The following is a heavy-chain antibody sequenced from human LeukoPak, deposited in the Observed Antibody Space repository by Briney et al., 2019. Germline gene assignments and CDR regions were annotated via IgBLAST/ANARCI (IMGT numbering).Heavy chain of an antibody. D-gene: IGHD3-16*01. CDR3: ARVPALGGGFDY. J-gene: IGHJ4*02. CDR1: GGTSSSYA. V-gene: IGHV1-69*04. Sequence: SVKVSCKASGGTSSSYAISWVRQAPGQGLEWMGRIIPILGIANYAQKFQGRVTITADKSTSTAYMELSSLRSEDTAVYYCARVPALGGGFDYWGQGTLVTVSS. CDR2: IIPILGIA.